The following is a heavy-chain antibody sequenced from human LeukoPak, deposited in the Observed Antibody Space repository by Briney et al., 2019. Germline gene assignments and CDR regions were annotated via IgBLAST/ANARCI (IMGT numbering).Heavy chain of an antibody. J-gene: IGHJ4*02. CDR2: IYYSGST. D-gene: IGHD3-10*01. V-gene: IGHV4-59*01. CDR1: GGSISSYY. CDR3: ARVGGPGDYYFDY. Sequence: VKPSETLSLTCTVSGGSISSYYWSWIRQPPRKGLEWIGYIYYSGSTNYNPSLKSRVTISVDTSKNQFSLKLSSVTAADTAVYYCARVGGPGDYYFDYWGQGTLVTVSS.